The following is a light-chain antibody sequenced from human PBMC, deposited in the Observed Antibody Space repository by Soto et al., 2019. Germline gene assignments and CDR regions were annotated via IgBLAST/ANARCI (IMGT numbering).Light chain of an antibody. V-gene: IGKV1-39*01. Sequence: DIHITQSPSSLSASVGDRVTITCRASQSISSYLDWYQQKPGKAPKLLIYAASSLQSGVPSRFSGSRSGTDFTLTISSLQPEDFATYYCQQSYSTRRTFGQGTKVDI. CDR1: QSISSY. CDR3: QQSYSTRRT. CDR2: AAS. J-gene: IGKJ1*01.